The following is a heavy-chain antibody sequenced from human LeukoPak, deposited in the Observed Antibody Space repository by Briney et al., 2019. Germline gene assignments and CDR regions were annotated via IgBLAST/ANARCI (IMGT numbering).Heavy chain of an antibody. V-gene: IGHV3-48*04. Sequence: GGSLRLSCAASGFTFSSYSMNWVRQAPEKGLEWVSYISSSSSTIYYADSVKGRFTISRDNAKNSLYLQMNSPRAEDTAVYYCARDGDYGGNQGDYWGQGTLVTVSS. CDR3: ARDGDYGGNQGDY. CDR2: ISSSSSTI. CDR1: GFTFSSYS. D-gene: IGHD4-23*01. J-gene: IGHJ4*02.